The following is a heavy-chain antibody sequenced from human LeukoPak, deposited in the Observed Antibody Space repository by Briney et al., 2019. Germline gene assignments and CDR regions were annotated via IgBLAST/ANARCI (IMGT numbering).Heavy chain of an antibody. D-gene: IGHD3-22*01. CDR1: GFTFSTYA. J-gene: IGHJ4*02. V-gene: IGHV3-33*01. CDR2: IWCDGSNK. Sequence: GGSLRLSCAASGFTFSTYAMHWVRQAPGKGLEWVAVIWCDGSNKYYADSVKGRFTISRDNSKNTLYLEMNSLRAEDTAVYYCARDYYYDSSGYWDYYFDYWGQGTLVSVSS. CDR3: ARDYYYDSSGYWDYYFDY.